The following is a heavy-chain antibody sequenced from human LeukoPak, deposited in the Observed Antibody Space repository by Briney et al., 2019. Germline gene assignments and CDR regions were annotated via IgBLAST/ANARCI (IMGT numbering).Heavy chain of an antibody. D-gene: IGHD5-24*01. Sequence: GGSLRLSCAASGFTFSSYAMSWVRQAPGKGLEWVSAISGSGGSTYYADSVKGRFTISRDNSKSTLYLQMNSLRAEDTAVYYCAKTHNGDGYNYQNAFDIWGQGTMVTVSS. CDR1: GFTFSSYA. J-gene: IGHJ3*02. V-gene: IGHV3-23*01. CDR2: ISGSGGST. CDR3: AKTHNGDGYNYQNAFDI.